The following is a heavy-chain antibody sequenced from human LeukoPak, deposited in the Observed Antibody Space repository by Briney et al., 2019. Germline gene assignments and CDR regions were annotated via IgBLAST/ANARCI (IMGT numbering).Heavy chain of an antibody. J-gene: IGHJ4*02. Sequence: SETLSLTCTVSGGSISSYYWSWIRQPPGKGLEWIGYIYYSGSTNYNPSLKSRVTISVDTSKNQFSLKLSSVTAADTAVYYCARVRAAAGIYYFDYWGQGTLVTVSS. CDR2: IYYSGST. V-gene: IGHV4-59*01. CDR1: GGSISSYY. CDR3: ARVRAAAGIYYFDY. D-gene: IGHD6-13*01.